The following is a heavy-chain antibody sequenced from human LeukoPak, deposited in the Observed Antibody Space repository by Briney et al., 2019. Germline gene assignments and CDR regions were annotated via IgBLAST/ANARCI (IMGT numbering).Heavy chain of an antibody. J-gene: IGHJ4*02. V-gene: IGHV3-30*04. Sequence: GGSLRLSCAASGCTFSSYARHWIRQAPGKGLEWVAVISYDGSNKYYADSVKGRFTISRDNSKNTLYLQMNSLRAEDTAVYYCARALVYSSGWPGPCDYWGQGTLVTVSS. D-gene: IGHD6-19*01. CDR3: ARALVYSSGWPGPCDY. CDR1: GCTFSSYA. CDR2: ISYDGSNK.